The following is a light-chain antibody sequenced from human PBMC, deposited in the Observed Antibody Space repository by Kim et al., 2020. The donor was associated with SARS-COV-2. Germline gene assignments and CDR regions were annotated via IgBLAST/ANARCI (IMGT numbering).Light chain of an antibody. CDR2: YDS. CDR3: QVWDRITNHVV. V-gene: IGLV3-21*04. CDR1: NVGSKS. J-gene: IGLJ2*01. Sequence: SYELTQPPSVSVAPGKTATITCGGDNVGSKSLHWYQQRPGQAPVLVIYYDSKRPSGIPERFSGSNSGDTATLSISRVEAGDEADYYCQVWDRITNHVVFDGGTQLTVL.